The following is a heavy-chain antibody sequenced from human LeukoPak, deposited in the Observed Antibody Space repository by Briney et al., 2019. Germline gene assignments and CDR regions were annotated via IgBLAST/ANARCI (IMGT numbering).Heavy chain of an antibody. V-gene: IGHV4-61*02. D-gene: IGHD3-22*01. CDR2: IYTSGST. CDR3: ARVTTGGHYHC. Sequence: PSQTLSLTCTVSGGSISTGGYYWSWIRQPAGKGLEWIGRIYTSGSTNYNPSLKSRVTISVDTSKNQFSLKLSSVTAAHTAVYYCARVTTGGHYHCWGQGTLVTVSS. J-gene: IGHJ4*02. CDR1: GGSISTGGYY.